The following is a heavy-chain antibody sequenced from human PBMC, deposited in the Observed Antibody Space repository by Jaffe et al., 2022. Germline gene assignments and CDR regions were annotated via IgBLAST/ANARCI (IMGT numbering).Heavy chain of an antibody. V-gene: IGHV4-39*02. CDR2: IYYLGST. CDR3: ARLTRSSSSGWNAFDY. D-gene: IGHD6-19*01. J-gene: IGHJ4*02. CDR1: GGSISSSSCY. Sequence: QLQLQESGPGLVKPSETLSLTCTVSGGSISSSSCYWGWIRQPPGKGLEWIGSIYYLGSTYYNPSLKSRVTMSVDTSRNHFSLKLTSVTAADTAVYYCARLTRSSSSGWNAFDYWGQGTLVTVSS.